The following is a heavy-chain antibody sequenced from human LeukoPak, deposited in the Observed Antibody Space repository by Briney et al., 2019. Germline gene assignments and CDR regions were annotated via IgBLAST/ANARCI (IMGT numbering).Heavy chain of an antibody. CDR1: GYTFTGYF. V-gene: IGHV1-2*02. J-gene: IGHJ4*02. CDR3: ARGPADFEY. CDR2: INPDNGDT. Sequence: GASVKVSCKASGYTFTGYFIHWVRQASGQGLEWMGWINPDNGDTFFAQKFKGKVTVTRDRSISTVYMELSRLNSDDTAVYFCARGPADFEYWGQGTLVTVSS.